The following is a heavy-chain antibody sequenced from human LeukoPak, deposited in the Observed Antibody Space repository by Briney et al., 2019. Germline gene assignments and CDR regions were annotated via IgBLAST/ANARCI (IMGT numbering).Heavy chain of an antibody. CDR2: INHSGST. CDR1: GGSFRGYY. D-gene: IGHD2/OR15-2a*01. CDR3: ARCKSPHYYYYMDV. J-gene: IGHJ6*03. Sequence: KSSETLSLTCAVYGGSFRGYYWSWIRQPPGKGLEWIGEINHSGSTNYNPSLKSRVTISVDTSKNQFSLKLSSVTAADTAVYYCARCKSPHYYYYMDVWGKGTTVTISS. V-gene: IGHV4-34*01.